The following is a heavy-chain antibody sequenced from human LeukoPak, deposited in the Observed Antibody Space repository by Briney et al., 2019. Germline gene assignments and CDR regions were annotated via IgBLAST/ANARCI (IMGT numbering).Heavy chain of an antibody. D-gene: IGHD6-13*01. CDR2: IYYSGGT. Sequence: PSETLSLTCTVSGGSVSSGSYYWSWIRQPPGKGLEWIGYIYYSGGTNYNPSLKSRVTISVDTSKNQFSLKLRSVTAADTAVYYCARDLGPSSSWCHFDYWGEGTLVTVSS. CDR1: GGSVSSGSYY. V-gene: IGHV4-61*01. J-gene: IGHJ4*02. CDR3: ARDLGPSSSWCHFDY.